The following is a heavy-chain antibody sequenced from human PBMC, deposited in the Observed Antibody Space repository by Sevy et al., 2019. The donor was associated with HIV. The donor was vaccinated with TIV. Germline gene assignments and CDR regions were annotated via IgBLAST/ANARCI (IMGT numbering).Heavy chain of an antibody. V-gene: IGHV3-21*01. CDR1: GFTFSSYS. J-gene: IGHJ3*02. D-gene: IGHD6-19*01. Sequence: GGSLRLSCAASGFTFSSYSMNWVRQAPGKGLEWVSSISSSSSYIYYANSVKGRFTISRDNAKNSLYLQMNSLRAEDTAVYYCARGSIAVAGDAFDIWGQGTMVTVSS. CDR2: ISSSSSYI. CDR3: ARGSIAVAGDAFDI.